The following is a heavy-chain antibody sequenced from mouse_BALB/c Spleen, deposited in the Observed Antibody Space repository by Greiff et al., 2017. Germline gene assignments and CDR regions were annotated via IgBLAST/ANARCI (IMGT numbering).Heavy chain of an antibody. V-gene: IGHV1-77*01. J-gene: IGHJ3*01. CDR3: ARGGAYYGNHEGFAY. Sequence: VQLQQSGAELVRSGASVKLSCTASGFNIKDYYMHWVKQRPGQGLEWIGRIAPGSGSTYYNEMFKGKATLTVDTSSSTAYIQLSSLSSEDSAVYFCARGGAYYGNHEGFAYWGQGTLVTVSA. CDR1: GFNIKDYY. D-gene: IGHD2-10*01. CDR2: IAPGSGST.